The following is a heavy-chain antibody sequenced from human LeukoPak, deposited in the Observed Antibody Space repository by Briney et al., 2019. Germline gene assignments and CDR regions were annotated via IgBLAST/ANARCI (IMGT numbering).Heavy chain of an antibody. J-gene: IGHJ3*02. CDR2: MYYSGST. V-gene: IGHV4-39*01. Sequence: SETLSLTCTVSGGSISSSSYYWGWIRQPPGKGLDWIGSMYYSGSTYYNPSLKSRVTILVDTSKNQFSLKLSSVTAADTAVYYCARQGWGSAFDIWGQGTMVTVSS. D-gene: IGHD2-21*01. CDR1: GGSISSSSYY. CDR3: ARQGWGSAFDI.